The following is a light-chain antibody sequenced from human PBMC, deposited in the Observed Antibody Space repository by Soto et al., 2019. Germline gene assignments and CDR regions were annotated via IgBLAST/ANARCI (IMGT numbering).Light chain of an antibody. CDR3: QQYGSSSWT. V-gene: IGKV3-20*01. J-gene: IGKJ1*01. CDR1: QSGSSNY. CDR2: GAS. Sequence: EIVLTQSPGTTSLSPRERATLTSRASQSGSSNYLAWYQQKPGQPPRLLIYGASSRATGIPDRFSGSGSGTDFTLTVTRLEPEDFAVYYCQQYGSSSWTFGQGNKVEI.